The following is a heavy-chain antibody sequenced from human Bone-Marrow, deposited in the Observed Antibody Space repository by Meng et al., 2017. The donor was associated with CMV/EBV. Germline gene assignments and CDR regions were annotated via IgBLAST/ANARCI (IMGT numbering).Heavy chain of an antibody. CDR1: GYTFTSYY. D-gene: IGHD3-22*01. Sequence: ASVKVSCKASGYTFTSYYMHWVRQAPGQGLEWMGIINPSGGSTSYAQKFQGRVTMTRDTSTSTVYMELSSLRSEDTAVYYCARDSRRYYYDSSGYYPEYCGQGTLVTVSS. V-gene: IGHV1-46*01. CDR2: INPSGGST. J-gene: IGHJ4*02. CDR3: ARDSRRYYYDSSGYYPEY.